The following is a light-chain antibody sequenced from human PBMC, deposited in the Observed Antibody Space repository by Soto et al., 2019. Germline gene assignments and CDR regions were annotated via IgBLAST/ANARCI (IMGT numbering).Light chain of an antibody. CDR2: DTF. CDR3: HQRSNWPPEIT. Sequence: IVLTQSPASLSFSPGERATISCRASPDISTYLAWYQQKPGQAPRLFIYDTFSRVSGVPDRFSGSGSGTVFTLNINNVAPEDFAVYYCHQRSNWPPEITSGQGTRREIK. J-gene: IGKJ5*01. CDR1: PDISTY. V-gene: IGKV3-11*01.